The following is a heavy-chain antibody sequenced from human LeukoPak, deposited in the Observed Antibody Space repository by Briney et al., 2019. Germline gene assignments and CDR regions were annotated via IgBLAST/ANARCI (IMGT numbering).Heavy chain of an antibody. Sequence: SVKVSCKASGGTFSSYAISWVRQAPGQGLEWMGGIIPIFGTANYAQKFQGRVTITADESTSTAYTELSSLRSEDTAVYYCARESRFWSGYPFFFDYWGQGTLVTVSS. J-gene: IGHJ4*02. CDR3: ARESRFWSGYPFFFDY. CDR1: GGTFSSYA. V-gene: IGHV1-69*13. D-gene: IGHD3-3*01. CDR2: IIPIFGTA.